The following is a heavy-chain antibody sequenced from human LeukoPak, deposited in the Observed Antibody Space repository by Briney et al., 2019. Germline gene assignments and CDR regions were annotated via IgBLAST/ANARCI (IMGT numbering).Heavy chain of an antibody. CDR3: ARVAVSGPTGWFDS. V-gene: IGHV3-23*01. D-gene: IGHD2-8*02. Sequence: GGSLRLSCAASGFTFSSYAMSWVRQAPGKGLEWVSAISGSGGSTYYADSVKGRFTISRDNVDNVVYLEMNSLGAEDTATYYCARVAVSGPTGWFDSWGQGTLVIVSS. J-gene: IGHJ5*01. CDR2: ISGSGGST. CDR1: GFTFSSYA.